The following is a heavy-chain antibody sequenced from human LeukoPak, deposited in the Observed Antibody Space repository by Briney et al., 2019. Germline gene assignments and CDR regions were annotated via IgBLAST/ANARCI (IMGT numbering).Heavy chain of an antibody. J-gene: IGHJ4*02. CDR1: LDSTTSNF. CDR2: IHRSGSP. V-gene: IGHV4-4*02. Sequence: SETLSLTCTVSLDSTTSNFWSWVRKPPGKGLEWIGEIHRSGSPNYNPSLQSRVTISIDRSRNQIALELSSVTAADTAVYYCAREILGGFNPGAYWGQGTLVTVSS. D-gene: IGHD1-14*01. CDR3: AREILGGFNPGAY.